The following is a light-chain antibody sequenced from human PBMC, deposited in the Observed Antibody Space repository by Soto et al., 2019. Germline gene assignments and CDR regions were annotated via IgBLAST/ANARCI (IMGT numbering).Light chain of an antibody. J-gene: IGLJ7*01. CDR3: LLPYSGGAV. CDR1: TGSVTSGHF. CDR2: DTS. V-gene: IGLV7-46*01. Sequence: QAVVTQEPSLTVSPGGTVTLTCGSSTGSVTSGHFPYWFQQKPGQAPRTLIYDTSNKHSWTPARFSGSLLGGKAALTLSGAQPEDEAEYYCLLPYSGGAVFGGGTQLTVL.